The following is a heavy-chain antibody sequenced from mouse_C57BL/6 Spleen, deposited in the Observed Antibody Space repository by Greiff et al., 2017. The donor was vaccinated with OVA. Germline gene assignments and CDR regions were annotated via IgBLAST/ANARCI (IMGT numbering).Heavy chain of an antibody. CDR3: ARGDSGSSYGY. CDR2: IDPSDSYT. D-gene: IGHD1-1*01. Sequence: QVQLKQPGAELVMPGASVKLSCKASGYTFTSYWMHWVKQRPGQGLEWIGEIDPSDSYTNYNQKFKGKSTLTVDKSSSTAYMQLSSLTSEDSAVYYCARGDSGSSYGYWGQGTTLTVSS. J-gene: IGHJ2*01. V-gene: IGHV1-69*01. CDR1: GYTFTSYW.